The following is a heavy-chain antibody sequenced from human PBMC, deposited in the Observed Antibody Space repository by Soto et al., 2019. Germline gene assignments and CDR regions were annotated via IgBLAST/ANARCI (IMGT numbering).Heavy chain of an antibody. D-gene: IGHD4-4*01. Sequence: SETLSLTCTVSGGSISSYYWSWIRQPPGKGLEWIGYIYYSGSTNYNPSLKSRVTISVDTSKNQFSLKLSSVTAADTAVYYCARGPPTVANFYYYGMDVWGQGTTVTVSS. CDR3: ARGPPTVANFYYYGMDV. CDR2: IYYSGST. V-gene: IGHV4-59*01. J-gene: IGHJ6*02. CDR1: GGSISSYY.